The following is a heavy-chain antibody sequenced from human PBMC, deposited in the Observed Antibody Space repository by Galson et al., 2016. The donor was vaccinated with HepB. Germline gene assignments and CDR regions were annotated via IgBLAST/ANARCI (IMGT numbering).Heavy chain of an antibody. D-gene: IGHD5-18*01. CDR1: GFTVSRSY. CDR2: IYSDGST. V-gene: IGHV3-53*01. Sequence: SLRLACAASGFTVSRSYMNWVRQAPGKGLEWVSLIYSDGSTYYTDSVKGRFTISRDTSKNTLYLQMNNLRVDDTAFYFCTTVGGSSYGLRTDPFDIWGQGTKVTVSS. CDR3: TTVGGSSYGLRTDPFDI. J-gene: IGHJ3*02.